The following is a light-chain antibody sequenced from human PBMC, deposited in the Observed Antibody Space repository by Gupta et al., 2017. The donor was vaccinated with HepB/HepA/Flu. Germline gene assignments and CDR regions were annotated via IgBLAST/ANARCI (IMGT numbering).Light chain of an antibody. J-gene: IGKJ5*01. CDR1: QNVLYSNNKDF. CDR2: WAS. V-gene: IGKV4-1*01. CDR3: QQYYDTPIT. Sequence: DIVLTQSTDSLALSLSERTTINCKSSQNVLYSNNKDFLAWYQQKPGHPPKLLIPWASTRESGVPDRFSGSGCGTDFTLTISSRQAEDVAVYYCQQYYDTPITFGQGTRLEIK.